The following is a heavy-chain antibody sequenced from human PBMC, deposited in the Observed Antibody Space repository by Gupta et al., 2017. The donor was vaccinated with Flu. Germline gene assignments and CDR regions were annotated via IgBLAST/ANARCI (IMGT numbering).Heavy chain of an antibody. J-gene: IGHJ3*02. Sequence: VKVSCKASGYTFTSYGISWVRQAPGQGLEWMGWISAYNGNTNYAQKLQGRVTMTTDTSTSTAYMELRSLRSDDTAVYYCARDRIVGATTSRAFDIWGQGTMVTVSS. CDR1: GYTFTSYG. CDR3: ARDRIVGATTSRAFDI. D-gene: IGHD1-26*01. CDR2: ISAYNGNT. V-gene: IGHV1-18*01.